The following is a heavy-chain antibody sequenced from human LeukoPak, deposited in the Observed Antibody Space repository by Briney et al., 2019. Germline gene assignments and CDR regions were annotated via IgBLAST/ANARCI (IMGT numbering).Heavy chain of an antibody. D-gene: IGHD2-15*01. Sequence: SETLSLTCVVFGGSFSGYYWGWIRQPPGRGLEWIGYVYYSGSTNYNPSFKSRITISVDTSRNQFSLQLSSVTAADTAVYYCARIHRYCSGGACYVLDNWGQGTLVAVSS. CDR3: ARIHRYCSGGACYVLDN. J-gene: IGHJ4*02. CDR1: GGSFSGYY. CDR2: VYYSGST. V-gene: IGHV4-59*01.